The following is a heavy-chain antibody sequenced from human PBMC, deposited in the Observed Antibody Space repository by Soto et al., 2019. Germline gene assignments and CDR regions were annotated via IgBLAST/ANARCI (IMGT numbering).Heavy chain of an antibody. CDR1: GYTLTEIS. V-gene: IGHV1-24*01. CDR2: LDPEYGET. D-gene: IGHD3-16*01. J-gene: IGHJ4*01. CDR3: ATGDSRSMLYY. Sequence: ASVKVSCKISGYTLTEISMHWVRQPPGKGLEWMGGLDPEYGETIYAQNFQGRVTVTEDTSKDTAYMELSSLRYDDTAVDYCATGDSRSMLYYWGQGTLVTLSS.